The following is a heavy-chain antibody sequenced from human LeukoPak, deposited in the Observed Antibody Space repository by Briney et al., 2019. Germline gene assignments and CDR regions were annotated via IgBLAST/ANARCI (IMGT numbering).Heavy chain of an antibody. Sequence: GSLRLSFAASGFPFSSYAMSLVRPAPGKGLEWVSAISGSGGSTYYPDSVKGRFTISRDNSKNTLYLQMNSLRAEDTAVYYCAKVWGCAASYYDYVWGSPPSYYFDYWGQGTLVTVSS. V-gene: IGHV3-23*01. CDR3: AKVWGCAASYYDYVWGSPPSYYFDY. D-gene: IGHD3-16*01. CDR1: GFPFSSYA. CDR2: ISGSGGST. J-gene: IGHJ4*02.